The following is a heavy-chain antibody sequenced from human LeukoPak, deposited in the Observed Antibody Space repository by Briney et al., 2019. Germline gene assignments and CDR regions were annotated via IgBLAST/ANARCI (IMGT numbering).Heavy chain of an antibody. Sequence: SGGSLRLSCAASGFTFSSHGMNWVRQAPGKGLEWVSGISPSGDILYYADSVKGRFTISRDNSKNTLYLQMNSLRAEDTAVYYCATQGAYYYDSSGYYFDYWGQGTLVTVSS. J-gene: IGHJ4*02. CDR1: GFTFSSHG. CDR3: ATQGAYYYDSSGYYFDY. D-gene: IGHD3-22*01. CDR2: ISPSGDIL. V-gene: IGHV3-23*01.